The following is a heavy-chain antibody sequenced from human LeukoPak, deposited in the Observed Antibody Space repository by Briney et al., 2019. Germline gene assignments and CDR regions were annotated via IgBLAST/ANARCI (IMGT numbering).Heavy chain of an antibody. J-gene: IGHJ4*02. D-gene: IGHD3-9*01. CDR2: IYYSGST. CDR3: ARQLRYFDWSHFDY. V-gene: IGHV4-39*01. CDR1: GGSISSSSYS. Sequence: PSETLSLTCTVSGGSISSSSYSWGWIRQPPGKGLEWIGSIYYSGSTYYNPSLKSRVTISVDTSKNQFSLKLSSVTAADTAVCYCARQLRYFDWSHFDYWGQGTLVTVSS.